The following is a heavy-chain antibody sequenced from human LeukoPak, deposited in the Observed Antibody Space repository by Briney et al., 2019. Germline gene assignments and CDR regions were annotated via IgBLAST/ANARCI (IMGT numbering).Heavy chain of an antibody. CDR2: INHSGST. CDR3: ARDSSSWYRGEYYFDY. Sequence: SETLSLTCAVYGGSFSGYYWSWIRQPPGKGLEWIGEINHSGSTNYNPSLKSRVTISVDTSKNQFSLKLSSVTAADTAVYYCARDSSSWYRGEYYFDYWGLGTLVTVSS. CDR1: GGSFSGYY. J-gene: IGHJ4*02. D-gene: IGHD6-13*01. V-gene: IGHV4-34*01.